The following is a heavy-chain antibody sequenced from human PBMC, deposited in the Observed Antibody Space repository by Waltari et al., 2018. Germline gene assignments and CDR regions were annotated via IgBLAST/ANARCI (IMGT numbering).Heavy chain of an antibody. Sequence: QVQLQESGPGLVKPSETLSLTCTVSGGPISSYYWSWIRQPPGKGLEWIGYIYYSGSTNYNPSLKSRVTISVDTSKNQFSLKLSSVTAADTAVYYCAREAAAAKNAFDIWGQGTMVTVSS. J-gene: IGHJ3*02. CDR2: IYYSGST. CDR3: AREAAAAKNAFDI. CDR1: GGPISSYY. V-gene: IGHV4-59*01. D-gene: IGHD6-13*01.